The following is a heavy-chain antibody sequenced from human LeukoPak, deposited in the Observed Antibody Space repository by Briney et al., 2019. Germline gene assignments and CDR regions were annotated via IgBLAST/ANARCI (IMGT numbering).Heavy chain of an antibody. CDR1: GFTFSSYA. CDR2: ISYDGSNK. V-gene: IGHV3-30*04. D-gene: IGHD2-15*01. Sequence: GGSLRLSCAASGFTFSSYAMHWVRQAPGKGLEWVAVISYDGSNKYYADSVEGRFTISRDNSKNTLYLQMNSLRAEDTAVYYCARDYIGGGGFDPWGQGTLVTVSS. J-gene: IGHJ5*02. CDR3: ARDYIGGGGFDP.